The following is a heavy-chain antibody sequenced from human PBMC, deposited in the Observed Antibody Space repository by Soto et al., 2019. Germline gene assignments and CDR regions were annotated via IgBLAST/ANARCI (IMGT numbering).Heavy chain of an antibody. Sequence: EVQLLESGGGLAQPGGSLRLSCAASGFTFSGFAMSWVRQAPGKGLEWVSAITGSGGSTYHADSVKGRFTISRDNSKNTLYLEMNSLRADDTAVYYCAKCSSSSRPYYFDYWGQGTLATVSS. CDR2: ITGSGGST. J-gene: IGHJ4*02. CDR1: GFTFSGFA. V-gene: IGHV3-23*01. D-gene: IGHD6-6*01. CDR3: AKCSSSSRPYYFDY.